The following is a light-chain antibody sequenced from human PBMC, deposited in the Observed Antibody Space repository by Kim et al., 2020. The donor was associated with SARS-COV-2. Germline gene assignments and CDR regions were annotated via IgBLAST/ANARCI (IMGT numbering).Light chain of an antibody. CDR1: KLGDKY. V-gene: IGLV3-1*01. CDR2: QDS. J-gene: IGLJ3*02. CDR3: QAWDSSTWV. Sequence: SYELTQPPSVSVSPGQTASITCSGDKLGDKYACWYQQKPGQSPVLVIYQDSKRPSGIPERFSGSNSGNTATLTISGTQAMDEADYYCQAWDSSTWVFGGGPQLTAL.